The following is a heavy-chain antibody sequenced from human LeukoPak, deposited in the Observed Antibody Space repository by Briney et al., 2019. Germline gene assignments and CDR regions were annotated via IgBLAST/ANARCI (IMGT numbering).Heavy chain of an antibody. CDR1: GYTFTSYY. J-gene: IGHJ4*02. CDR3: ARPSQTGYFDY. D-gene: IGHD3-10*01. CDR2: INPSGGST. V-gene: IGHV1-46*01. Sequence: ASVKVSCKASGYTFTSYYMHWVRQAPGQGLEWMGIINPSGGSTSYAQKFQGRVTMTRDMSTSTVYMGLSSLRSEDTAVYYCARPSQTGYFDYWGQGTLVTVSS.